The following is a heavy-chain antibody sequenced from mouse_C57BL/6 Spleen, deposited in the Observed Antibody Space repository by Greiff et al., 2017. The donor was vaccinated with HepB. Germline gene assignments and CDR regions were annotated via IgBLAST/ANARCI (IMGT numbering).Heavy chain of an antibody. D-gene: IGHD2-1*01. V-gene: IGHV3-6*01. J-gene: IGHJ1*03. CDR3: ARGDLLSGGGYFDV. Sequence: EVQLQESGPGLVKPSQSLSLTCSVTGYSITSGYYWNWIRQFPGNKLEWMGYISYDGSNNYNPSLKNRISITRDTSKNQFFLKLNSVTTEDTATYYCARGDLLSGGGYFDVWGTGTTVTVSS. CDR2: ISYDGSN. CDR1: GYSITSGYY.